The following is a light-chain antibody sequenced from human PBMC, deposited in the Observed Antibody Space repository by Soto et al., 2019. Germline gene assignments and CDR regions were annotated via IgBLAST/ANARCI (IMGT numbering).Light chain of an antibody. V-gene: IGLV1-44*01. CDR1: SSDVGSSNL. CDR3: AAWDDSLNGRV. J-gene: IGLJ3*02. Sequence: QSALTQPASVSGSPGQSVTVSCTGTSSDVGSSNLVSWYQQLPGTAPKLLIYSNNQRPSGVPDRFSGSKSGTSASLAISGLQSEDEADYYCAAWDDSLNGRVFGGGTQLTVL. CDR2: SNN.